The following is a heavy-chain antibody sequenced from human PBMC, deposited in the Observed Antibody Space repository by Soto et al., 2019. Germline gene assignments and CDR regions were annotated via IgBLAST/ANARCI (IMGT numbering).Heavy chain of an antibody. V-gene: IGHV4-34*01. J-gene: IGHJ4*02. D-gene: IGHD5-12*01. Sequence: VQLLESGGGLVQPGGSLRLSCAASGFTFSSYAMSWVRQAPGKGLEWIGEINHSGSTNYNPSLKSRVTISVDTSKNQFSLKLSSVTAADTAVYYCARGAPIEMATISYFDYWGQGTLVTVSS. CDR2: INHSGST. CDR1: GFTFSSYA. CDR3: ARGAPIEMATISYFDY.